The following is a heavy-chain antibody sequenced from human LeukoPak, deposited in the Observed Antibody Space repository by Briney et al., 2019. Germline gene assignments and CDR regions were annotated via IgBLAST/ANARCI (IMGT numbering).Heavy chain of an antibody. CDR2: ISYDGSKK. CDR3: AKDSATETTHYYYGMDV. D-gene: IGHD4-17*01. CDR1: GFTFSSYG. V-gene: IGHV3-30*18. Sequence: GTSLRLSCAASGFTFSSYGMHWVRQAPGKGLEWVAVISYDGSKKYYADSVKGRFTISRDNSKSTLFLQMNSLRAEDTTVYYCAKDSATETTHYYYGMDVWGQGTTVTVSS. J-gene: IGHJ6*02.